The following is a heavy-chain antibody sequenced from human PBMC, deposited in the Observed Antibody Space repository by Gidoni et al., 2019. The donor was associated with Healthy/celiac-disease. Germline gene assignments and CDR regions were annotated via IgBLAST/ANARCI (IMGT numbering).Heavy chain of an antibody. D-gene: IGHD2-2*01. CDR2: ISYDGSNK. CDR1: GFTFSSYG. J-gene: IGHJ6*02. CDR3: AKDHATMDV. V-gene: IGHV3-30*18. Sequence: QVQLVESGGGVVQPGRSLRLSCAASGFTFSSYGMHWVRQAPGKGLEWVAVISYDGSNKYYADSVKGRFTISRDNSKNTLYLQMNSLRAEDTAVYYCAKDHATMDVWGQGTTVTVSS.